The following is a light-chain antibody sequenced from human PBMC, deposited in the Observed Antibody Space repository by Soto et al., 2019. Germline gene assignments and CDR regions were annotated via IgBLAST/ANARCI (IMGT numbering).Light chain of an antibody. Sequence: QSALTQPASVSGSPGQSITISCSGTSTDVGSYMLVSWYQQHPGKAPQLMIYKGTKRSGGSDRVSASKSGDTASLTISGLQAEDEADYFCSSYASSSTWVFGGGTKVTVL. V-gene: IGLV2-23*01. CDR2: KGT. CDR1: STDVGSYML. J-gene: IGLJ3*02. CDR3: SSYASSSTWV.